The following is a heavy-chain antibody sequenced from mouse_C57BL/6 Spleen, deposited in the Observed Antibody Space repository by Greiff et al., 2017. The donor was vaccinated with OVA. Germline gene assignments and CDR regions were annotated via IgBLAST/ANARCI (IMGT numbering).Heavy chain of an antibody. CDR3: ARSGGSSSYFDY. D-gene: IGHD1-1*01. CDR1: GYTFTSYW. J-gene: IGHJ2*01. CDR2: IDPSDSET. V-gene: IGHV1-52*01. Sequence: QVQLKQPGAELVRPGSSVKLSCKASGYTFTSYWMHWVKQRPIQGLEWIGNIDPSDSETHYNQKFKDKATLSVDKSSSTAYMQLSSLTSEDSAVYYCARSGGSSSYFDYWGQGTTLTVSS.